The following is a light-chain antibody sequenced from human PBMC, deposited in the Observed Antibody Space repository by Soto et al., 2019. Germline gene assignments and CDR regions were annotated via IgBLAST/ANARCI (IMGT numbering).Light chain of an antibody. CDR1: QGIGND. CDR3: LQHYNYSWT. V-gene: IGKV1-6*02. Sequence: AIQLTQSPSSLSASVGARVTISCRASQGIGNDLAWYQQKPGRAPRLLVFAASDLQSGVPSRFSGSGSGTDFTLTISRLQPEDFATYYCLQHYNYSWTFGQGTKVDNK. J-gene: IGKJ1*01. CDR2: AAS.